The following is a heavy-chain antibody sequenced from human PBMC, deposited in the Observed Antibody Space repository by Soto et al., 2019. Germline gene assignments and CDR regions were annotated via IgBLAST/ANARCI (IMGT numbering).Heavy chain of an antibody. CDR1: GFTFSNYE. V-gene: IGHV3-23*01. Sequence: GGSLRLSCAVSGFTFSNYEMNWVRQAPGKGLDWVSVISGSGGITYSADSVKGRFTISRDNSKNILYLQMNSLRAEDTAVYYCAKGITDTGGYYYYSMDVWGQGTAVTVSS. CDR3: AKGITDTGGYYYYSMDV. J-gene: IGHJ6*02. CDR2: ISGSGGIT. D-gene: IGHD2-15*01.